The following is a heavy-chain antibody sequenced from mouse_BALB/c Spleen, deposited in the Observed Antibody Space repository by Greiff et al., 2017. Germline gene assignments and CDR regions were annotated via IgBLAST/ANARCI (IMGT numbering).Heavy chain of an antibody. CDR2: ISSGGST. D-gene: IGHD2-4*01. J-gene: IGHJ1*01. V-gene: IGHV5-6-5*01. CDR1: GFTFSSYA. CDR3: ARRMIHWYFDV. Sequence: EVMLVESGGGLVKPGGSLKLSCAASGFTFSSYAMSWVRQTPEKRLEWVASISSGGSTYYPDSVKGRFTISRDNARNILYLQMSSLRSEDTAMYYCARRMIHWYFDVWGAGTTVTVSS.